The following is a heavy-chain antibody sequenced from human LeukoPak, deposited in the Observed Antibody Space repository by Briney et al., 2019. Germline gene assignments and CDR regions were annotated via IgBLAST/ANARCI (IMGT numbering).Heavy chain of an antibody. J-gene: IGHJ4*01. CDR3: AREHSSSSGKVFDY. CDR1: GYTFPGYY. D-gene: IGHD6-6*01. V-gene: IGHV1-2*02. Sequence: ASVKVSCKSSGYTFPGYYMHCVRQAPGQGLVYMGWINPNSGGTNYAQKFQGRVTMTRDTSISTAYMELSRLRSDDTAVYYCAREHSSSSGKVFDYWGQGTLVTVSS. CDR2: INPNSGGT.